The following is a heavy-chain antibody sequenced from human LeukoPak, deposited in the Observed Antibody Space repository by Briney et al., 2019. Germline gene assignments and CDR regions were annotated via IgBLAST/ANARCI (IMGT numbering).Heavy chain of an antibody. Sequence: SETLSLTCTVSGVSISSYHWSWIRQPPGKGLEWIGYIYYSGSTNYNPSLKSRVTISLDTSKNQFSLKLYSVTAADTAVYYCTRRVATTGIYAFDIWGQGTMVTVSS. D-gene: IGHD1-1*01. CDR3: TRRVATTGIYAFDI. V-gene: IGHV4-59*01. CDR1: GVSISSYH. J-gene: IGHJ3*02. CDR2: IYYSGST.